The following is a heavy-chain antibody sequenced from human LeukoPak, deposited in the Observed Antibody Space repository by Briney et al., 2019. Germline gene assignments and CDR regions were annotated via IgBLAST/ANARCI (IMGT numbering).Heavy chain of an antibody. CDR1: GFTFDDYA. CDR3: ARDKSRSGGDSDGYFDY. D-gene: IGHD4-23*01. J-gene: IGHJ4*02. V-gene: IGHV3-43*02. CDR2: ISGVSGNT. Sequence: GGSLRLSCAASGFTFDDYAMHWVRRAPGKGLEWVSLISGVSGNTYYADSVKGRFTISRDNSKNSLYLQMNSVRAEDTACYYCARDKSRSGGDSDGYFDYWGQGTPVTVFS.